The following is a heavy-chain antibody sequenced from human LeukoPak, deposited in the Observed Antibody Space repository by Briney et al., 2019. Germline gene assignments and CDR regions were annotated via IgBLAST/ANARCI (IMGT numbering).Heavy chain of an antibody. D-gene: IGHD5-12*01. CDR3: ARGRVYSAYD. Sequence: GGSLRLSSAASGFTFSSYWMYWVRQAPGKGLVWVSRINSDGSTTSYADSVKGRFTISRDNAKNTLYLQMNSLRADDTAVYYCARGRVYSAYDWGQGTLVTVSS. V-gene: IGHV3-74*01. CDR2: INSDGSTT. J-gene: IGHJ4*02. CDR1: GFTFSSYW.